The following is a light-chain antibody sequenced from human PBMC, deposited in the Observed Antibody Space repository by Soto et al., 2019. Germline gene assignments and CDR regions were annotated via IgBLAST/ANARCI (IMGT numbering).Light chain of an antibody. CDR1: SSDVGGYDY. CDR3: SSYAGSSNFVV. Sequence: QSALTQPPSASGSPGQSVTISCSGTSSDVGGYDYVSWYQQHPGKAPKLMIYEVSKRPSGVPDRFFGSKSGNTASLTVSGLQAEGEADYYCSSYAGSSNFVVFGGGTKLTVL. J-gene: IGLJ2*01. V-gene: IGLV2-8*01. CDR2: EVS.